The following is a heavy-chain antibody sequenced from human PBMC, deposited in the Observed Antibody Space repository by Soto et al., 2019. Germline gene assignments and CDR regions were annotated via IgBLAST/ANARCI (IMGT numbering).Heavy chain of an antibody. CDR1: GFTLSSHN. CDR2: IDSSSDSI. D-gene: IGHD6-19*01. J-gene: IGHJ4*02. V-gene: IGHV3-48*01. CDR3: ARIPYSSGLFDC. Sequence: EVQLVESGGGLVQPGGSLRLSCAASGFTLSSHNMSWVRQAPGKGLEWLSYIDSSSDSIHYADSVKGRFSISRDNARNSLYLQMDSLGADDTAVYYCARIPYSSGLFDCWGQGTLVTVSS.